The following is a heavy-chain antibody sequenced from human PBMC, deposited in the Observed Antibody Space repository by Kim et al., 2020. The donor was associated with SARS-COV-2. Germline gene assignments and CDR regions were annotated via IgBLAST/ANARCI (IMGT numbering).Heavy chain of an antibody. J-gene: IGHJ3*02. D-gene: IGHD6-13*01. CDR3: ASEIATSGTRGFDI. Sequence: YSPSFQGRVTITADNSISTAYLQWSSLKASDTAMYYCASEIATSGTRGFDIWGQGTMVTVSS. V-gene: IGHV5-51*01.